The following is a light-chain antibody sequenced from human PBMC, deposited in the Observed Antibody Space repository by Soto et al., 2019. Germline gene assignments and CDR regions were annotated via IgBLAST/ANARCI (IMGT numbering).Light chain of an antibody. Sequence: EIVLTQSPATLSLSLGDRATLSCCASQSVSSNYLAWYQQRPGQAPRLLIYGASTRATGVPDRFSGSGSGTDFTLTISRLEPEDFAVYFCQQYAASPLTFGGGTKVEIK. CDR3: QQYAASPLT. V-gene: IGKV3-20*01. J-gene: IGKJ4*01. CDR2: GAS. CDR1: QSVSSNY.